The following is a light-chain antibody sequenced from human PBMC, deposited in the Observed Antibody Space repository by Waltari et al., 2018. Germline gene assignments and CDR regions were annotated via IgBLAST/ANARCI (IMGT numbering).Light chain of an antibody. J-gene: IGLJ2*01. V-gene: IGLV4-69*01. CDR2: LNSDGSH. CDR3: QTWDTGMV. Sequence: QPVLTQSPSASASLGASVKLTCTLNSGHSRYAIAWHQQQQGKAPRYLMRLNSDGSHSKGDGIPDRFSGSSSGAERYLTISNLQAEDEADYYCQTWDTGMVFGGGTRLTVL. CDR1: SGHSRYA.